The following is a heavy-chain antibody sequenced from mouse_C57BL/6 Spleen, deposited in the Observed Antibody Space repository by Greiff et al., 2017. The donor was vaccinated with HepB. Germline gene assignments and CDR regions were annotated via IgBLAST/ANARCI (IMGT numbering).Heavy chain of an antibody. D-gene: IGHD2-3*01. CDR2: IYPGSGST. J-gene: IGHJ2*01. V-gene: IGHV1-55*01. CDR1: GYTFTSYW. Sequence: VQLQQSGAELVKPGASVKMSCKASGYTFTSYWITWVKQRPGQGLEWIGDIYPGSGSTNYNEKFKSKATLTVDTSSSTAYMQLSSLTAEDSAVYYCARRSFDGYPYYFDYWGQGTTLTVSS. CDR3: ARRSFDGYPYYFDY.